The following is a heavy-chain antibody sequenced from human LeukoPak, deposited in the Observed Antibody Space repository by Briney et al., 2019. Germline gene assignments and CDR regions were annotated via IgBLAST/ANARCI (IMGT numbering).Heavy chain of an antibody. Sequence: GGSLRLSCVASGFTFSSYEMNWVRQAPGKGLEWLSYIGSSDSTTHYADSVKGRFTIARDNAKNSLYLQMNSLRAEDTAVYYCARDPDCSSTSCQDYYYMDVWGKGTTVTISS. CDR2: IGSSDSTT. V-gene: IGHV3-48*03. CDR1: GFTFSSYE. D-gene: IGHD2-2*01. CDR3: ARDPDCSSTSCQDYYYMDV. J-gene: IGHJ6*03.